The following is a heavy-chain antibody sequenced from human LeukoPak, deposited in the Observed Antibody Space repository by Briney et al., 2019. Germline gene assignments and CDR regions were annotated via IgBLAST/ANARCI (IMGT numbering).Heavy chain of an antibody. CDR1: GSSVSSDEYY. D-gene: IGHD3-3*01. CDR3: ARVKVLRFSEWFLDF. Sequence: PSQTLSLTCTVSGSSVSSDEYYWSWVRQHPGKGVEWIGYVYYSGSSYYIPSLESRVTMSVEVSKNQFSLELRSVTAADTAVYYCARVKVLRFSEWFLDFWGQGALVTVSS. J-gene: IGHJ4*02. CDR2: VYYSGSS. V-gene: IGHV4-31*03.